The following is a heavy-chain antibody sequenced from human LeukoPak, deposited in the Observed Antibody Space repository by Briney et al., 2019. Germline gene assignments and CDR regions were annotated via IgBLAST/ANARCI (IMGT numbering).Heavy chain of an antibody. CDR1: GYTFTSYG. J-gene: IGHJ4*02. Sequence: ASVKVSCKASGYTFTSYGISWVRQAPGQGLEWMGWISAYNGNTSYAQKLQGRVTMTTDTSTSTAYMELRSLRSDDTAVYYCLFRGVIWDFDYWGQGTLVTVSS. CDR3: LFRGVIWDFDY. D-gene: IGHD3-10*01. CDR2: ISAYNGNT. V-gene: IGHV1-18*01.